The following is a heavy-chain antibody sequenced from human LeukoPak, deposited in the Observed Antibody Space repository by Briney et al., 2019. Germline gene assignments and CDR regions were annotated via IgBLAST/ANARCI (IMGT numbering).Heavy chain of an antibody. V-gene: IGHV4-4*07. CDR1: GGSINNYY. CDR2: IYTSGST. Sequence: SETLSLTCTVSGGSINNYYWNWIRQPAGKGLEWIGRIYTSGSTNYNPSLKSRVTMSVDTSKNQFSLKLSSVAAADTAVYYCARTRVYYYDSSGYPFFDYWGQGTLVTVSS. D-gene: IGHD3-22*01. J-gene: IGHJ4*02. CDR3: ARTRVYYYDSSGYPFFDY.